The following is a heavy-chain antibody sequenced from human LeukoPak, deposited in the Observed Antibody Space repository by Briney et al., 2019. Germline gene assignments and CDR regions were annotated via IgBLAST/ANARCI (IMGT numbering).Heavy chain of an antibody. J-gene: IGHJ4*02. CDR3: AREHTEYSYGYFY. CDR2: ISSSGSTI. Sequence: GGSLRLSCAASGFTFSSYETNWVRQAPGKGLEWVSYISSSGSTIYYADSVKGRFTISRDNAKNSLYLQMNSLRAEDTAVYYCAREHTEYSYGYFYWGQGTLVTVSS. V-gene: IGHV3-48*03. CDR1: GFTFSSYE. D-gene: IGHD5-18*01.